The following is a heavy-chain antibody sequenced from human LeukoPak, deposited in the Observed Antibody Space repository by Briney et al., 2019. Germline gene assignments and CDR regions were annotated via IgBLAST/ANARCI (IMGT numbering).Heavy chain of an antibody. V-gene: IGHV3-23*01. D-gene: IGHD2-8*01. CDR1: GFTFSSYA. J-gene: IGHJ4*02. CDR2: ISGSGGST. Sequence: GGSLRLSCAASGFTFSSYAMSWVRQAPGKGREGVSAISGSGGSTYYADSVKGRFTISRDNSKNTLCLQMNSLRAEDTAVYYCAKSSVSRPDYWGQGTLVTVSS. CDR3: AKSSVSRPDY.